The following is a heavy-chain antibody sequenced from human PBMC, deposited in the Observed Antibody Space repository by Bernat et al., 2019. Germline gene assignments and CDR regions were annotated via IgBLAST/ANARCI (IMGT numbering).Heavy chain of an antibody. Sequence: EVQLVESGGGLIQPGGSLRLSCAASGFTVSSNYMSWVRQAPGKGLECVSVIYSGGSTYYADSVKGRFTISRDSSKNTLYLQMNSLRAEDTAVYYCARDYNYDGSGSYYYYWGQGTLVTVSS. CDR2: IYSGGST. D-gene: IGHD3-10*01. CDR3: ARDYNYDGSGSYYYY. J-gene: IGHJ4*02. V-gene: IGHV3-66*03. CDR1: GFTVSSNY.